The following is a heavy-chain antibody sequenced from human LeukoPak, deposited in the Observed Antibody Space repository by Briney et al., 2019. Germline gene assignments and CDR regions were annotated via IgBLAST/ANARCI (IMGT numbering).Heavy chain of an antibody. Sequence: PSENLSLTGTVSSGSVSSGSYYWSWLRQPPGKGLEWIGYIYYSGSTNYNPSLKSRVTMSVDTSKSQFSLKLSSVTAADTAVYYCARAVGYSGSYSYAFDIWGQGTMVTVSS. CDR1: SGSVSSGSYY. CDR2: IYYSGST. J-gene: IGHJ3*02. D-gene: IGHD1-26*01. CDR3: ARAVGYSGSYSYAFDI. V-gene: IGHV4-61*01.